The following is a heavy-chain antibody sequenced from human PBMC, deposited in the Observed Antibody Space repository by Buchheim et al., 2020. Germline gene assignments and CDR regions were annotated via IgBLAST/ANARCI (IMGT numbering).Heavy chain of an antibody. CDR1: GFTFSRYT. CDR3: ARVVDSPGTVYSSGWSEY. Sequence: EVQLVESGGGLVKPGGSLRLSCAASGFTFSRYTMNWVRQAPGKGLEWVSSISNGRSYIYYADSVKGRFTISRDNAKNSLYLQMNSLRAEDTAVYYCARVVDSPGTVYSSGWSEYWGQGTL. J-gene: IGHJ4*02. D-gene: IGHD6-19*01. V-gene: IGHV3-21*01. CDR2: ISNGRSYI.